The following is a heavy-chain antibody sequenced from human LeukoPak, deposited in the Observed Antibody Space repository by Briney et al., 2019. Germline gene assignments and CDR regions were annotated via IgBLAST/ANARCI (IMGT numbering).Heavy chain of an antibody. V-gene: IGHV3-48*03. J-gene: IGHJ4*02. D-gene: IGHD3-10*01. CDR1: GFTFSSYE. Sequence: PVGSLRLSCAASGFTFSSYEMNWVRQAPGKGLEWVSYISSSGSTIYYADSVKGRFTISRDKAKNSLYLQMNSLRAEDTAVYCGAREITMVRGATDYWGQGTLVTVSS. CDR2: ISSSGSTI. CDR3: AREITMVRGATDY.